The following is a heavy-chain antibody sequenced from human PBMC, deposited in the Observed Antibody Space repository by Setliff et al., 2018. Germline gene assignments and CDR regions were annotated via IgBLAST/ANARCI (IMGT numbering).Heavy chain of an antibody. CDR1: GFTVSSYY. Sequence: GGSLRLSCAASGFTVSSYYMTWVRQAPGKGLEWVSVIYTGGSTYYADSVKGRFTISRDDSKNSLYLQMNSLRAEDTAVYYCARVIYFYYMDVWGKGTTVTVSS. J-gene: IGHJ6*03. CDR2: IYTGGST. V-gene: IGHV3-66*01. CDR3: ARVIYFYYMDV.